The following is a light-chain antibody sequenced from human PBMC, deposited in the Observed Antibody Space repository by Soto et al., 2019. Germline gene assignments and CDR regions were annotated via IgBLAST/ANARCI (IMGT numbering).Light chain of an antibody. CDR2: WAS. CDR3: QQYYSTPTWA. V-gene: IGKV4-1*01. J-gene: IGKJ1*01. Sequence: DIVMTQSPDSLSVSLGERAAINFKSSQIFLYSSSNKNYLAWYQQKPGQPPKLLIYWASTRESGVPDRFSGSGSGTDFTLTISSLQAEDVAVYYCQQYYSTPTWAFGQGTKV. CDR1: QIFLYSSSNKNY.